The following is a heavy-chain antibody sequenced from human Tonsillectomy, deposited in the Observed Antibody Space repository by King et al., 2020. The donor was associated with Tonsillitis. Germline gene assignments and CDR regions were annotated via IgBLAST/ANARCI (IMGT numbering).Heavy chain of an antibody. Sequence: QLVQSGAEVKNPGASVKVSCKTSGYVFIGYYMHWVRQAPGQGLEWMGWINPNNGATIYAQKFEGRVTLTSDTSIRTAYMELSSVTFDDAAVYYCARDANYYATRDYFDFWGQGTLVTVSS. J-gene: IGHJ4*02. CDR3: ARDANYYATRDYFDF. V-gene: IGHV1-2*02. CDR1: GYVFIGYY. CDR2: INPNNGAT. D-gene: IGHD3-10*01.